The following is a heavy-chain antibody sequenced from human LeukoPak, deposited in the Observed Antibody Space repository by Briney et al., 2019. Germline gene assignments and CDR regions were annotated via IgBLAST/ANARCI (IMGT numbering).Heavy chain of an antibody. CDR2: INPNSGGT. V-gene: IGHV1-2*02. Sequence: ASVKVSCKASGYTFTGYYMHWVRQAPGQGLEWMGWINPNSGGTNYAQKFQGRVTMTRDTSISTAYMELSRLRSDDTAVYYCARGTVNTVVTPSYFDYWGQGTLVTVSS. CDR1: GYTFTGYY. J-gene: IGHJ4*02. CDR3: ARGTVNTVVTPSYFDY. D-gene: IGHD4-23*01.